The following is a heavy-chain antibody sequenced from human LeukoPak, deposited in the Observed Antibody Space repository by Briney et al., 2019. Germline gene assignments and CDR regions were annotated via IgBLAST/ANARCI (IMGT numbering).Heavy chain of an antibody. D-gene: IGHD3-16*01. Sequence: ASVKVSCKASGGTFSSYTISWVRQAPGQGLEWMGRIIPILGIANYAQKFQGRVTITADKSTSTAYMELRSLRSDDTAVYYCARDVGRSYDLDYWGQGTLVTVSS. V-gene: IGHV1-69*04. CDR2: IIPILGIA. CDR3: ARDVGRSYDLDY. J-gene: IGHJ4*02. CDR1: GGTFSSYT.